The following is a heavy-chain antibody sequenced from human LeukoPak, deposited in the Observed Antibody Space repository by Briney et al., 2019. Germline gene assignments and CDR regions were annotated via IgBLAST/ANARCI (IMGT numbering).Heavy chain of an antibody. CDR1: GGTFSSYA. CDR2: IIPIFGTA. D-gene: IGHD3-10*01. Sequence: ASVKVSCKASGGTFSSYAISWVRQAPGQGLEWMGGIIPIFGTANYAQKFQGRVTITRDTSASTAYMELSSLRSEDTAVYYCARVGRYYGSGSYRFDYWGQGTLVTVSS. J-gene: IGHJ4*02. V-gene: IGHV1-69*05. CDR3: ARVGRYYGSGSYRFDY.